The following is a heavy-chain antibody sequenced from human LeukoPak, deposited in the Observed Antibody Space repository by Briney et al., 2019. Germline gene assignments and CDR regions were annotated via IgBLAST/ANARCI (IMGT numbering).Heavy chain of an antibody. CDR2: IYPGDSDT. Sequence: GESLKISCKGSGYSFTSYWIGWVRQMPGKGLEWMGIIYPGDSDTRYSPSFQGQVTISADKSISTAYLQWSSLKASDTAMYYCARHGHSTTGTTQLDYRGQGTLVTVSS. V-gene: IGHV5-51*01. CDR3: ARHGHSTTGTTQLDY. D-gene: IGHD1-1*01. J-gene: IGHJ4*02. CDR1: GYSFTSYW.